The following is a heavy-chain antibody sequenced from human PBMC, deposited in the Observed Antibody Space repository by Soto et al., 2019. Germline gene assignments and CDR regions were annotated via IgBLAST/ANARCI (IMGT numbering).Heavy chain of an antibody. D-gene: IGHD1-26*01. CDR2: IRNKANSYTT. Sequence: EVQLVESGGGLVQPGGSLRLSCAASGFTFSAYQMDWVRQAPGKGLEWVGRIRNKANSYTTEYAESVKGRFTMSRDDSKNSLYLQMNSLKIEDTAVYYCARVVGAPKWFAPWGQGTLGTVSS. CDR3: ARVVGAPKWFAP. CDR1: GFTFSAYQ. J-gene: IGHJ5*02. V-gene: IGHV3-72*01.